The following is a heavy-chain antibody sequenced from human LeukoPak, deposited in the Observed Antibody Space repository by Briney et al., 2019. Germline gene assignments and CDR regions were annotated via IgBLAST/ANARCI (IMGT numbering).Heavy chain of an antibody. CDR1: GLTFTDFW. V-gene: IGHV3-7*01. Sequence: GGSLRLSCAASGLTFTDFWMNWVRLAPGRGLEWLANVRPDGNEKYYVDSVKGRFAISRDNAKNEVYLEMNSLRAEDTGVYYCSGRDSSRSPRAYWGQGTLVSVSS. J-gene: IGHJ4*02. CDR3: SGRDSSRSPRAY. CDR2: VRPDGNEK. D-gene: IGHD2-2*01.